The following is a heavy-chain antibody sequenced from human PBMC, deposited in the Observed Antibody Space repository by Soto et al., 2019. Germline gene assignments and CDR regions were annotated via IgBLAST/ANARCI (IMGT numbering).Heavy chain of an antibody. CDR1: GGSISSGDYY. D-gene: IGHD4-17*01. CDR2: IYYSGSS. V-gene: IGHV4-30-4*01. Sequence: QVQLQESGPGLVKPSQTLSLTCTVSGGSISSGDYYWSWIRQPPGKGLEWIGYIYYSGSSYYNPSLKSRVTISVDTSKNQFSLKLSSVTAADTAVYYCASYGDQTYDAFDIWGQGTMVTVSS. J-gene: IGHJ3*02. CDR3: ASYGDQTYDAFDI.